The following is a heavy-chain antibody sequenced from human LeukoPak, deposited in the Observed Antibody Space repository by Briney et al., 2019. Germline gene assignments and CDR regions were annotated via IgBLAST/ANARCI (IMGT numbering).Heavy chain of an antibody. CDR1: GGSFSGYY. V-gene: IGHV4-34*01. D-gene: IGHD3-22*01. J-gene: IGHJ3*02. CDR2: INHSGST. CDR3: ARGISRITMIVVVTKAHHAFDI. Sequence: SETLSLTCAVYGGSFSGYYWSWIRQPPGKGLEWIGEINHSGSTNYNPSLKGRVTISVDTSKNQFSLKLSSVTAADTAVYYCARGISRITMIVVVTKAHHAFDIWGQGTMVTVSS.